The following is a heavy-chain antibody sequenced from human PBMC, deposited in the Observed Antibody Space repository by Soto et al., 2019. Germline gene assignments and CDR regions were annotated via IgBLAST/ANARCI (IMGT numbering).Heavy chain of an antibody. CDR2: TYYRSKWYT. J-gene: IGHJ5*01. Sequence: QVQLQQSGPGLVKPSQTLSLTCAISGDSVSSNSSVWNWIRQSPSRGLEWLGRTYYRSKWYTDYAVSLKSRITIHPDISNNQVSLHLNSVTPDDTAVYYWVRLIGNSWLDSWGQGTLVTVSS. D-gene: IGHD2-8*01. CDR3: VRLIGNSWLDS. CDR1: GDSVSSNSSV. V-gene: IGHV6-1*01.